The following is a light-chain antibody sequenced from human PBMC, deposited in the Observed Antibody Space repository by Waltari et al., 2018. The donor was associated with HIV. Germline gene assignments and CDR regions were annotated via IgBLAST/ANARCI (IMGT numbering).Light chain of an antibody. V-gene: IGLV2-8*01. CDR2: EGT. J-gene: IGLJ2*01. CDR1: NDDISTLNY. Sequence: SALTQFPSASGTPGQSDNLSCTGANDDISTLNYVSWYQQHPDRPPKLIIFEGTKRPSGVPDRFSGSKSGNTASLFVSGLQPEDEATYFCSSFAGTHKLFGGGTKLTVL. CDR3: SSFAGTHKL.